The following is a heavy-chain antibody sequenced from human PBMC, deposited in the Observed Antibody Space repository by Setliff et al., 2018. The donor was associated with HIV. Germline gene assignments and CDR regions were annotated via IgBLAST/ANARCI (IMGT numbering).Heavy chain of an antibody. CDR1: GGSISAYY. CDR2: VYIRGSP. J-gene: IGHJ4*02. D-gene: IGHD5-18*01. Sequence: SETLSLTCTVSGGSISAYYWNWFRQPAGKGLEWIGRVYIRGSPNSNPSLMSRVATSIDTSKNQFFLRLSSVTAADTAVYYCAREGRQLWFFDFWGQGALVTVSS. V-gene: IGHV4-4*07. CDR3: AREGRQLWFFDF.